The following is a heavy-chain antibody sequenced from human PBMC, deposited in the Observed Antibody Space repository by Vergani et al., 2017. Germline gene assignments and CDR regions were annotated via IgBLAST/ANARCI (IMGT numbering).Heavy chain of an antibody. V-gene: IGHV4-61*02. J-gene: IGHJ6*03. Sequence: QVQLQESGPGLVKPSQTLSLTCTVPGGSISSGSYYWSWIRQPAGKGLGWIGRIYTSGSTNYNPSLKSRVTISVDTSKNQFSLKLSSVTAADTAVYYCARGQLVPGYYYYMDVWGKGTTVTVSS. CDR2: IYTSGST. CDR1: GGSISSGSYY. D-gene: IGHD6-13*01. CDR3: ARGQLVPGYYYYMDV.